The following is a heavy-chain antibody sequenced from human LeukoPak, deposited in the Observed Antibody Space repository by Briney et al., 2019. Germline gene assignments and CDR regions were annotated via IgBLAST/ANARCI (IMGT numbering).Heavy chain of an antibody. J-gene: IGHJ4*02. CDR3: AKDLTDYGGNSDEDY. V-gene: IGHV3-23*01. Sequence: PGGSLRLSCAASGFTFGSYAMSWVRQAPGKGLEWVSAISGSGGSTYYADSVKGRFTIPRDNSKNTLYLQMNSLRAEDTAVYYCAKDLTDYGGNSDEDYWGQGTLVTVSS. D-gene: IGHD4-23*01. CDR1: GFTFGSYA. CDR2: ISGSGGST.